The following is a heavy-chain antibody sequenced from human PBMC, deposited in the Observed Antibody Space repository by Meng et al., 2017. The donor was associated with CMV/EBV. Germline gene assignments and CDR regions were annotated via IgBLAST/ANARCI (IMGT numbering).Heavy chain of an antibody. CDR3: AKFYAAGLWYYYGMDV. J-gene: IGHJ6*02. V-gene: IGHV3-23*03. Sequence: LSLTGAASGFTFSSYAMSWVRQAPGKGLEWVSVIYSGGSSTYYADSVKGRFTISRDNSKNTLYLQMNSLRAEDTAVYYCAKFYAAGLWYYYGMDVWGQGTTVTVSS. CDR2: IYSGGSST. D-gene: IGHD6-13*01. CDR1: GFTFSSYA.